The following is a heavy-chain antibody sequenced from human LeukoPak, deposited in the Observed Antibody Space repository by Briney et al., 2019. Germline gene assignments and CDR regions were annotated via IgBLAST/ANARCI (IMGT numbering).Heavy chain of an antibody. J-gene: IGHJ6*02. CDR3: ARERPGLGMDV. V-gene: IGHV4-59*01. Sequence: SETLSLTCTVSGGTISSNYWSWIRQPPGKGLEWIGYIYYSGSTNYNPSLKSRVTISVDTSKNQFSLKLSSVTAADTAVYYCARERPGLGMDVWGQGTTVTDSS. CDR2: IYYSGST. CDR1: GGTISSNY. D-gene: IGHD2-2*01.